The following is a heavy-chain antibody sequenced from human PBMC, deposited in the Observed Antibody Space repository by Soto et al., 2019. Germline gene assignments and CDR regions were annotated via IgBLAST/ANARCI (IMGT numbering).Heavy chain of an antibody. J-gene: IGHJ3*02. Sequence: GGSLRLSCAASGSTFGSYWMSWVRQAPGKGLEWVGNIKQDGSEKYYVDSVKGRFTISRDKAQNSLYLQMNSLRAEDTAVYYCAREQTGNDAFDIWGQGTMVTVSS. CDR1: GSTFGSYW. CDR3: AREQTGNDAFDI. D-gene: IGHD3-10*01. V-gene: IGHV3-7*03. CDR2: IKQDGSEK.